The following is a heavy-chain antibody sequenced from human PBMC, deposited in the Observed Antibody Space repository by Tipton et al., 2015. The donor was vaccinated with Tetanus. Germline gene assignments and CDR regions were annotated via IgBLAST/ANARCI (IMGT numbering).Heavy chain of an antibody. CDR3: ARDGSGSYYVDDYFDY. V-gene: IGHV3-74*03. CDR2: INVDGSTT. D-gene: IGHD3-10*01. Sequence: GSLRLSCAASGFSFSTYWMHWVRQAPGKGPEWVSRINVDGSTTTYAHSVKGRFAISRDNAKNTLYLQINSLRAEDTAVYCCARDGSGSYYVDDYFDYWGQGTLVTVSS. J-gene: IGHJ4*02. CDR1: GFSFSTYW.